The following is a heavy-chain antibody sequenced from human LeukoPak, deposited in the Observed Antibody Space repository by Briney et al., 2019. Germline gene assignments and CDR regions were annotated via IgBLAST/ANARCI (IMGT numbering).Heavy chain of an antibody. D-gene: IGHD3-3*01. CDR1: GFTFDDYA. CDR2: ISWNSGSI. CDR3: ARDNTYYDFWSGYYANPFDY. Sequence: GGSLRLSCAASGFTFDDYAMHWVRQAPGKGLEWVSGISWNSGSIGYADSVKGRFTISRDNAKNSLYLQMNSLRAEDTAVYYCARDNTYYDFWSGYYANPFDYWGQGTLVTVSS. J-gene: IGHJ4*02. V-gene: IGHV3-9*01.